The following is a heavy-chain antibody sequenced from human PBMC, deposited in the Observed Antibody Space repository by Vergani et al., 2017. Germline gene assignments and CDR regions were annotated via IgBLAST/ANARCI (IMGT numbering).Heavy chain of an antibody. CDR3: ARDQGPRYYYDSSGYYSDY. Sequence: QVQLVQSGAEVTKPGASVKVSCKSSCYTFTSYGISWVRQAPGQGLEWMGWISAYNGNTNYAQKLQGRVTMTTDTSTSTAYMELRSLRSDDTAVYYCARDQGPRYYYDSSGYYSDYWGQGTLVTVSS. J-gene: IGHJ4*02. D-gene: IGHD3-22*01. V-gene: IGHV1-18*01. CDR1: CYTFTSYG. CDR2: ISAYNGNT.